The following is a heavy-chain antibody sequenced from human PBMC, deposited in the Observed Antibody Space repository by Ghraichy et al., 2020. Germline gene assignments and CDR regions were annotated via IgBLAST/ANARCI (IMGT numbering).Heavy chain of an antibody. CDR3: AGVSNDYGDYVPLGY. V-gene: IGHV1-18*01. D-gene: IGHD4-17*01. CDR1: NYTFTSYG. CDR2: ISAYNGNT. Sequence: ASVKVSCKASNYTFTSYGISWVRQAPGQGLEWMGWISAYNGNTNYAQKLQGRVTMTTDTSTSTAYMELRSLRSDDTAVYYCAGVSNDYGDYVPLGYWGQGTLVTVSS. J-gene: IGHJ4*02.